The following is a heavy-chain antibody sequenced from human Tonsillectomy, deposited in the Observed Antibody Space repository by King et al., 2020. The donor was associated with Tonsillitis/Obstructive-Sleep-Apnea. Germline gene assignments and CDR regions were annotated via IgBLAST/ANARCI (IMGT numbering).Heavy chain of an antibody. CDR3: ARQQAYYYDSSGYSDWYFDL. Sequence: LQLQESGPGLVKPSETLSLTCTASGGSISSSSHYWGWIRQPPGKGLEWIGSIYYSGSTYYNPSLQSRVTISVDTSKNQFSLKLSSVTAADTAVYYCARQQAYYYDSSGYSDWYFDLWGRGTLGTVSS. J-gene: IGHJ2*01. CDR2: IYYSGST. CDR1: GGSISSSSHY. V-gene: IGHV4-39*01. D-gene: IGHD3-22*01.